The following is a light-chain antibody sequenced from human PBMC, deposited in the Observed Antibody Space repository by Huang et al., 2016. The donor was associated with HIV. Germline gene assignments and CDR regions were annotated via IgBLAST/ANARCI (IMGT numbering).Light chain of an antibody. V-gene: IGKV3-15*01. CDR1: QSVNTD. Sequence: EIEMTQSQAILSVSPGERATRSCRASQSVNTDLAWYLQKPGQAPRLLIYGASTRAIGIPAKFNGTGSGTEFSLSISNLQSDDFGVYYCQQYNDWPPLTFGGGTKVEI. J-gene: IGKJ4*01. CDR3: QQYNDWPPLT. CDR2: GAS.